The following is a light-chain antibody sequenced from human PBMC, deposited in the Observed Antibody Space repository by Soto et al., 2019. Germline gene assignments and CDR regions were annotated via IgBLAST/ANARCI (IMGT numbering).Light chain of an antibody. CDR1: QSVSSY. J-gene: IGKJ1*01. CDR2: DAS. CDR3: QQRSNWPWT. Sequence: EIVVTQSPATLAFSPGEGATLSCRASQSVSSYLAWYQQKPGQAPRLLIYDASNRATGIPARFSGSGSGTDFTLTISSLEPEDFAVYYCQQRSNWPWTFGQGTKVDIK. V-gene: IGKV3-11*01.